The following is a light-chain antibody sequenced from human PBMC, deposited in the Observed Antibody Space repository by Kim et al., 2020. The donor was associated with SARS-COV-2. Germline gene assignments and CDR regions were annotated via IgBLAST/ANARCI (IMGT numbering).Light chain of an antibody. Sequence: DIQMNQSPSTLSASVGDRVTITCRASQSISSWLAWYQQKPGKAPKLLIYTAASLESGVPSRFSGSGSGTEFTLPISSLQPDDFATYFCQQYNSYCTFGQGTKVDI. CDR3: QQYNSYCT. V-gene: IGKV1-5*03. CDR2: TAA. J-gene: IGKJ1*01. CDR1: QSISSW.